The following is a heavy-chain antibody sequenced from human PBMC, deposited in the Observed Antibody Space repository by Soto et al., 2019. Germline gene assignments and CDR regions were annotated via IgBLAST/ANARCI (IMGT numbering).Heavy chain of an antibody. V-gene: IGHV1-58*01. CDR1: GFTFTSSA. CDR3: AAGGRYYYYGMDV. CDR2: IVVGSGNT. Sequence: SVKVSCKASGFTFTSSAVQWVRQARGQRLEWIGWIVVGSGNTNYAQKFQERVTITRDMSTSTAYMELSSLRSEDTAVYYCAAGGRYYYYGMDVWGQGTTVTVSS. J-gene: IGHJ6*02.